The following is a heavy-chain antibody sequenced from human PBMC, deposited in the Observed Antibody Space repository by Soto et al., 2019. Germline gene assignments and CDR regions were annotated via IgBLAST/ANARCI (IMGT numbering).Heavy chain of an antibody. CDR3: AKDTYYHDSSGYYVFDC. CDR1: GFTFSSYG. V-gene: IGHV3-30*18. CDR2: VSYDGSKE. D-gene: IGHD3-22*01. Sequence: QPGGSPRLSCAASGFTFSSYGMHWVRQAPGKGLEWVAGVSYDGSKEYYTESVRGRFTISRDNSRNTLDLQMNSLRAEDTAVYYCAKDTYYHDSSGYYVFDCWGQGTLVTVSS. J-gene: IGHJ4*02.